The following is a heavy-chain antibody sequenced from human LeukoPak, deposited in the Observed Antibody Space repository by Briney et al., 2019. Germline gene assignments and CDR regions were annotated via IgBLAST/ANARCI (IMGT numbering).Heavy chain of an antibody. D-gene: IGHD1-20*01. CDR1: GGSTSSYY. Sequence: SETLSLTCTVSGGSTSSYYWSWIRQPPGKGLEWIGYIYYSGSTNYNPSLKSRVTISVDTSKNQFSLKLSSVTAADTAVYYCASFNWNDFWFDYWGQGTLVTVSS. CDR3: ASFNWNDFWFDY. J-gene: IGHJ4*02. V-gene: IGHV4-59*08. CDR2: IYYSGST.